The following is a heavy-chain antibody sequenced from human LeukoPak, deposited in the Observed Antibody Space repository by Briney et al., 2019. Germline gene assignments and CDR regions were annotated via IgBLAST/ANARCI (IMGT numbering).Heavy chain of an antibody. V-gene: IGHV4-59*01. CDR3: ARGLWFGDENPPYFDY. D-gene: IGHD3-10*01. J-gene: IGHJ4*02. CDR1: GGSISSYF. CDR2: ISYSGST. Sequence: SETLSLTCTVSGGSISSYFWSWIRQPPGKGLEWIGYISYSGSTNYNPSLKSRVTVSIDTSKNHLSLNLSSVTAADTAVYYCARGLWFGDENPPYFDYWGQGILVTVSS.